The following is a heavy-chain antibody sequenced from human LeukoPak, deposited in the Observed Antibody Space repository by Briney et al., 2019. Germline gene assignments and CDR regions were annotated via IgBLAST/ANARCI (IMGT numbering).Heavy chain of an antibody. CDR3: AKHYYDTSGTPRYFDY. D-gene: IGHD3-22*01. CDR1: GFTFSSYA. Sequence: GGSLRLSCAASGFTFSSYAMSWVRQPPGKGLEWVSAIGGTNGRTYYADSVKGRFTIYRDNSMNTLYLQMNSLRDEDTAVYYCAKHYYDTSGTPRYFDYWGQGTLVTVSS. CDR2: IGGTNGRT. V-gene: IGHV3-23*01. J-gene: IGHJ4*02.